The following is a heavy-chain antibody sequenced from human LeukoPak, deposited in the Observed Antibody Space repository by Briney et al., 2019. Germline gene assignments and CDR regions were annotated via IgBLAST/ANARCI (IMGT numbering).Heavy chain of an antibody. Sequence: SETLSLTCTVSGGSISSSSYYWGWLRQPPGKGLEWIGSIYYSGSTYYNPSLKSRVTISVDTSKNQFSLKLSSVTAADTAVYYCARERGAYRITYFDYWGQGTLVTVSS. CDR1: GGSISSSSYY. CDR2: IYYSGST. V-gene: IGHV4-39*07. D-gene: IGHD1-14*01. J-gene: IGHJ4*02. CDR3: ARERGAYRITYFDY.